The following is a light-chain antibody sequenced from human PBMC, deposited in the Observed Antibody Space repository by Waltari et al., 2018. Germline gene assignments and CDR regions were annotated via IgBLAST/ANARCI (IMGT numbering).Light chain of an antibody. CDR2: GAS. V-gene: IGKV3-15*01. J-gene: IGKJ1*01. CDR3: QQYHNWPRGM. Sequence: EIVMTQSPVTLSVSPGDRVPLSCRASQSIGSHLAWYQQKPGQPPRLLIYGASTRASGIPARFSGSGSETDFTLTISSLQSEDSALYYCQQYHNWPRGMFGQGTKVEFK. CDR1: QSIGSH.